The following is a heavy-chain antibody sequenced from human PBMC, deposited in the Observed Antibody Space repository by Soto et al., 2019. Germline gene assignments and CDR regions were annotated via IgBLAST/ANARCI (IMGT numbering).Heavy chain of an antibody. J-gene: IGHJ3*02. D-gene: IGHD2-21*02. Sequence: EVQLVESGGGLVQPGGSLRLSCAASGFIVSSNYMTWVRQAPGKGLEWVSIMYSGGTTYYAESVKGRFTISRHISKNTLDLQMNTPRFEDTAVYYCARVAGDDPLDIWGPGTMVTVSS. CDR1: GFIVSSNY. CDR3: ARVAGDDPLDI. V-gene: IGHV3-53*04. CDR2: MYSGGTT.